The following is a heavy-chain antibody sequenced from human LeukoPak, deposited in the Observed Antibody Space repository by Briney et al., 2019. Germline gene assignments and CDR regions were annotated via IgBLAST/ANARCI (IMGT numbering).Heavy chain of an antibody. J-gene: IGHJ4*02. CDR1: GFTFSSHS. Sequence: PGGSLRLSCAASGFTFSSHSMNWVRQAPGKGLEWVSYISSGGSTIYYADSVRGRFSISRDTAKNSLYLEMNSLRDEDTAMYYCVRGDQEASEPAFDYWGQGTLVTVSS. V-gene: IGHV3-48*02. CDR2: ISSGGSTI. CDR3: VRGDQEASEPAFDY. D-gene: IGHD1-14*01.